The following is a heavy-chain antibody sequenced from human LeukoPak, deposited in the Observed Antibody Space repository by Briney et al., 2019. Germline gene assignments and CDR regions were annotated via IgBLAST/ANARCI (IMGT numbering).Heavy chain of an antibody. CDR1: GGTFSSYA. V-gene: IGHV1-69*05. Sequence: GASVKVSCKASGGTFSSYAISWVRQAPGQGLEWMGGIIPIFGTANYAQKFQGRVTITTDESTSTAYMELSSLRSEDTAVYYCARSDYTGYYHYYMDVWGKGTTVTVSS. CDR3: ARSDYTGYYHYYMDV. D-gene: IGHD4-11*01. J-gene: IGHJ6*03. CDR2: IIPIFGTA.